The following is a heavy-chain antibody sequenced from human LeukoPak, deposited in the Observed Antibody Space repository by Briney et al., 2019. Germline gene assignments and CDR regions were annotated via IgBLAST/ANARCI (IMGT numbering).Heavy chain of an antibody. CDR1: GYTFTDSY. V-gene: IGHV1-2*02. J-gene: IGHJ4*02. D-gene: IGHD7-27*01. CDR2: IKPNSGGT. Sequence: ASVKVSCKAYGYTFTDSYMHLVRQAPGQGLEWMGWIKPNSGGTNYAQKFQGRVTMTRDTSINTAYMELSRLRSDDTAVYYCARGKVSGDDFDYWGQGTLVTVSS. CDR3: ARGKVSGDDFDY.